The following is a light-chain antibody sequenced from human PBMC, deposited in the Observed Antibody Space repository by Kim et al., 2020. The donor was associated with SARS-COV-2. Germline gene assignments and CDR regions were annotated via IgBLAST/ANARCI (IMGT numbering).Light chain of an antibody. J-gene: IGKJ2*01. CDR1: QSLNSW. V-gene: IGKV1-5*03. CDR3: QQYYTYPYT. CDR2: STS. Sequence: DIQMTQSPSTLSASVGDRVTITCRASQSLNSWVAWYQQKPGKAPDLLIYSTSTLQSGVPSRFSGSRSGTDFTLTISSLQPHDFATYYCQQYYTYPYTFGQGTKLEI.